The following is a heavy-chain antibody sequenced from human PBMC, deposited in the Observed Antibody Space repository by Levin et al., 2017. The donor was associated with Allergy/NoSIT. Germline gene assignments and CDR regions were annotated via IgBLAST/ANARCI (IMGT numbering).Heavy chain of an antibody. D-gene: IGHD5-18*01. V-gene: IGHV5-51*01. Sequence: ASVKVSCKGSGYSFNSYWIGWVRQMPGKGLEWMGIIFPGDSDTRYSPSFQGQVTISADRSISTAYLQWSSLKASDTAMYYCARQGQGYSYAGYWGQGTLVTVSS. J-gene: IGHJ4*02. CDR1: GYSFNSYW. CDR2: IFPGDSDT. CDR3: ARQGQGYSYAGY.